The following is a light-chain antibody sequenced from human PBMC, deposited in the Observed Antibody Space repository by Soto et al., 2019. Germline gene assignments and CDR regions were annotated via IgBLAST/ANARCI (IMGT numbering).Light chain of an antibody. CDR1: SSDVGSYNL. Sequence: QSVLTQPASVSGSPGQSITISCTGTSSDVGSYNLVSWFQQHPGKAPKVMIYEVSKRPSGVSNRFSGSKSGNTASLTISGLQAEDEADYYCCSSGGSYVFGPGTKVTVL. J-gene: IGLJ1*01. CDR2: EVS. CDR3: CSSGGSYV. V-gene: IGLV2-23*02.